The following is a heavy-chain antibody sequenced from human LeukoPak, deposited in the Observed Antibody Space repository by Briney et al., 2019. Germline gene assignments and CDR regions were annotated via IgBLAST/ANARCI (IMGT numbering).Heavy chain of an antibody. D-gene: IGHD3-3*01. J-gene: IGHJ5*02. CDR3: ARGDLKSDWFDP. CDR1: GGSISSSSYY. V-gene: IGHV4-39*07. CDR2: IYYSGST. Sequence: PSETLSLTCTVSGGSISSSSYYWGWLRQPPGTGLEWIGSIYYSGSTYYNPSLKSRVTISADTSKNQFSLKLRSVTAADTAVYYCARGDLKSDWFDPWGQGTLVIVST.